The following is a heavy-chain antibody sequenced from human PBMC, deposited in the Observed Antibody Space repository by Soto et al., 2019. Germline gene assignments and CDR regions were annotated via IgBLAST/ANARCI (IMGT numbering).Heavy chain of an antibody. CDR3: ARAATAYDAFDI. CDR2: ISSSSYT. V-gene: IGHV3-11*06. CDR1: GFTFSDYY. J-gene: IGHJ3*02. Sequence: GSLRLSCAASGFTFSDYYMSWIRQAPGKGLEWVSYISSSSYTNYADSVKGRFTISRDNAKNSLYLQMNSLRAEDTAVYYCARAATAYDAFDIWGQGTMVTVSS. D-gene: IGHD5-18*01.